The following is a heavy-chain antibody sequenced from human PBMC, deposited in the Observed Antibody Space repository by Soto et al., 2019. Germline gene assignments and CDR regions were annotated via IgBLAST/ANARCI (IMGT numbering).Heavy chain of an antibody. CDR1: GGTFRTNA. J-gene: IGHJ6*02. Sequence: QVQLVQSGAEVKKPGSSVKISCKASGGTFRTNAFSWVRQAPGQGLEWMGGIIPIFPTPDYPQKFQGRVTLAAAASTTPTYMELSSLRSAATATYYCAKDKDRKQLGGNSYSIMDVWGQGTTVTVSS. D-gene: IGHD1-7*01. V-gene: IGHV1-69*12. CDR3: AKDKDRKQLGGNSYSIMDV. CDR2: IIPIFPTP.